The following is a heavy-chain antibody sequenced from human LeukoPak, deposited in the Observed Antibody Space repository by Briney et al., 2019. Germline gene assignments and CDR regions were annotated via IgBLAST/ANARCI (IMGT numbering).Heavy chain of an antibody. J-gene: IGHJ4*02. CDR1: GGSFSGYY. CDR2: INHSGST. CDR3: ARSGGVWYFDY. V-gene: IGHV4-34*01. D-gene: IGHD3-16*01. Sequence: PSETLSLTCAVYGGSFSGYYWSWIRQPPGKGLEWIGEINHSGSTNYNPSLKSRVTISVDTSKNQFSLKLGSVTAADTAVYYCARSGGVWYFDYWGQGTLVTVSS.